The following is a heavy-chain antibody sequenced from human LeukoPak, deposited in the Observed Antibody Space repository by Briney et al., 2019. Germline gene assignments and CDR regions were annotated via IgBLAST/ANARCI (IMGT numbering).Heavy chain of an antibody. CDR1: GFTVSSNY. J-gene: IGHJ4*02. CDR2: IYSGGTT. V-gene: IGHV3-53*01. Sequence: GGSLRLSCAASGFTVSSNYMSWDRQAPGKGLEWVSVIYSGGTTNYADSVKGRFTISRDNSKNTLFLQMNSLRAEDTAVYYCARGGYSSSWYHFDYWGQGTLVTVSS. CDR3: ARGGYSSSWYHFDY. D-gene: IGHD6-13*01.